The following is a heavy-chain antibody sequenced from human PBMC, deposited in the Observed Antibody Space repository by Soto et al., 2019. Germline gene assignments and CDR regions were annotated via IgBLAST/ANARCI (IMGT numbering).Heavy chain of an antibody. CDR3: TSLNPYFDF. Sequence: QVHLVQSGAEVKTPGASVKVSCKVSGYSLPGTSMHWVRQSPGKGLEWMGGFDPEDAETFYAQKFQGRVTMTEDSSTDTAYMELTNLTSADTAIYFCTSLNPYFDFWGQGTPVTVSS. J-gene: IGHJ4*02. V-gene: IGHV1-24*01. CDR2: FDPEDAET. CDR1: GYSLPGTS.